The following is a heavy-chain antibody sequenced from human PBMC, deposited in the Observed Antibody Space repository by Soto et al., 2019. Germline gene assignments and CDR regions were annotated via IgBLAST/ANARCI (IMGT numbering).Heavy chain of an antibody. CDR1: GFTFSSYA. CDR3: ANFFFCSSGWYQVEPSDY. V-gene: IGHV3-23*01. CDR2: ISGSGGST. Sequence: PGGSLRLSCAASGFTFSSYAMSWVRQAPGKGLEWVSAISGSGGSTYYADSVKGRFTISRDNSKNTLYLQMNSLRAEDTAVYYCANFFFCSSGWYQVEPSDYWGQGTLVTVSS. D-gene: IGHD6-19*01. J-gene: IGHJ4*02.